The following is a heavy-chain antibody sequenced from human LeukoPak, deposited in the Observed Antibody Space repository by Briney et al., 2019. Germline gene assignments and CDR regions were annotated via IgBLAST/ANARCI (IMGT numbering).Heavy chain of an antibody. Sequence: KSGGSLRLSCVGSGFIFSNAWMSWVRQAPGKGLEWVGRIKTETDGWTIDYAAPVKGRFTISRDDSKNTLYLQMNSLKTEDTAVYYCTTRQLWLRGALGYWGQGTLVTVPS. CDR1: GFIFSNAW. V-gene: IGHV3-15*01. J-gene: IGHJ4*02. CDR2: IKTETDGWTI. CDR3: TTRQLWLRGALGY. D-gene: IGHD5-18*01.